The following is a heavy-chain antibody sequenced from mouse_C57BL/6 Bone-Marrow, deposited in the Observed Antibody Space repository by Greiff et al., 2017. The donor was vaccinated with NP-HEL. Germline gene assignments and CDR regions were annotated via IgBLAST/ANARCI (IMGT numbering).Heavy chain of an antibody. CDR2: ISSGSSTI. Sequence: EVQLVESGGGLVKPGGSLKLSCAASGFTFSDYGMHWVRQAPEKGLEWVAYISSGSSTIYYADTVKGRFTISRDNAKNTLFLQMTSLRSEDTAMYYCASDGYNYFDYWGKGTTLTVSS. J-gene: IGHJ2*01. CDR1: GFTFSDYG. CDR3: ASDGYNYFDY. V-gene: IGHV5-17*01. D-gene: IGHD2-3*01.